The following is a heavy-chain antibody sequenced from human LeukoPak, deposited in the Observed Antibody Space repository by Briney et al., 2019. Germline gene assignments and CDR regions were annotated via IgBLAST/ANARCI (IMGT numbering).Heavy chain of an antibody. CDR3: AREGYCSSTSCSNDAFDI. CDR1: GFTFRSYE. CDR2: IKQDGSEK. J-gene: IGHJ3*02. V-gene: IGHV3-7*01. Sequence: GGSLRLSCEDSGFTFRSYEMNWVRQAPGKGLEWVANIKQDGSEKYYVDSVKGRFTISRDNAKNSLYLQMNSLRAEDTAVYYCAREGYCSSTSCSNDAFDIWGQGTMVTVSS. D-gene: IGHD2-2*01.